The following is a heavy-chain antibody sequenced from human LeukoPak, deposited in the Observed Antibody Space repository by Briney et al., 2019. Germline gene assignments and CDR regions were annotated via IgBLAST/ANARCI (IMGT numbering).Heavy chain of an antibody. CDR2: ISTSSTI. J-gene: IGHJ3*02. V-gene: IGHV3-48*04. D-gene: IGHD2-2*01. CDR1: GFTFSSYS. Sequence: GGSLRLSCAASGFTFSSYSMNWVRQAPGKGLEWVSYISTSSTIYYADSVKGRFTISRDNAKNSLYLQMNSLRAEDTAVYYCAKVLWAGYCSSTSCSTIWGQGTMVTVSS. CDR3: AKVLWAGYCSSTSCSTI.